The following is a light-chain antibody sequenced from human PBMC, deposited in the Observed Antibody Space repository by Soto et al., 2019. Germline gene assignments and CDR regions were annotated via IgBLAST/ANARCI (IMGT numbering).Light chain of an antibody. CDR2: KDS. V-gene: IGLV3-25*03. CDR1: ALPKQY. CDR3: QSADSSGTVV. J-gene: IGLJ2*01. Sequence: SYELTQPPSVSVSPGQTARITCSGDALPKQYAYWYQQKPGQAPALGIYKDSERPSGIPERFSGSSSGTTVTLTISGVQAEDEADYYCQSADSSGTVVFGGGTKLTVL.